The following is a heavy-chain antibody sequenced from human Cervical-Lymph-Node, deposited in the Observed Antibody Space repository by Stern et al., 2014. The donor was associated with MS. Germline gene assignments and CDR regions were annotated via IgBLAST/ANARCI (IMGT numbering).Heavy chain of an antibody. V-gene: IGHV3-33*01. J-gene: IGHJ4*02. Sequence: VHLVESGGGVVQPGRSLRLSCSASGFTFSYYGMNWVRQAPGKGLEWVAVMWYDGSNKYYADSVKGRFTISRDNSKNTLYLQMNSLRAEDTAVYYCARERWSSGWYFDYWGQGTLVTVSS. CDR2: MWYDGSNK. CDR1: GFTFSYYG. CDR3: ARERWSSGWYFDY. D-gene: IGHD6-19*01.